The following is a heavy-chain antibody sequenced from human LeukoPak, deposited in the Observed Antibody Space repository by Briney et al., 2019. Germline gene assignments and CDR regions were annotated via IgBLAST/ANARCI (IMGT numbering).Heavy chain of an antibody. CDR2: INPNSGGT. J-gene: IGHJ5*02. CDR1: GYTFTGYY. Sequence: ASVKVSCKASGYTFTGYYMHWVRQAPGQGLEWMGWINPNSGGTNYAQKFQGRVTMTRDTSISTAYMELSRLRSDDTAVYYCARDYYDSSGYYPNWFGPWGQGTLVTVSS. D-gene: IGHD3-22*01. CDR3: ARDYYDSSGYYPNWFGP. V-gene: IGHV1-2*02.